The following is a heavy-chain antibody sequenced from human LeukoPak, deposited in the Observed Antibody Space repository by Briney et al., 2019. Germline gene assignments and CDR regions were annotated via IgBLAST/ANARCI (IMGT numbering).Heavy chain of an antibody. J-gene: IGHJ4*02. CDR3: ARRAGGYSHPYDY. D-gene: IGHD4-23*01. Sequence: GGSLRLSCAASGFTFSSYGMHWVRQAPGKGLEWVAFIRYYADSVKGRFTISRDNSKNTLYLQMNSLRAEDTAVYYCARRAGGYSHPYDYWGQGILVTVSS. CDR2: IR. V-gene: IGHV3-30*02. CDR1: GFTFSSYG.